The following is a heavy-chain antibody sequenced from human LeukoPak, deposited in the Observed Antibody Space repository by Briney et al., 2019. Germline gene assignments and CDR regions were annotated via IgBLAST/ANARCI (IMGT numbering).Heavy chain of an antibody. CDR1: GFTFSTYA. CDR2: ISSSSSTI. J-gene: IGHJ3*02. V-gene: IGHV3-48*01. CDR3: ARTSGSHWGGAFDI. Sequence: PGGSLRLSCAASGFTFSTYAMTWVRQAPGKGLEWVSDISSSSSTIYYADSVKGRFTISRDNAKNSLYLQMNSLRAEDTAVYYCARTSGSHWGGAFDIWGQGTMVTVSS. D-gene: IGHD1-26*01.